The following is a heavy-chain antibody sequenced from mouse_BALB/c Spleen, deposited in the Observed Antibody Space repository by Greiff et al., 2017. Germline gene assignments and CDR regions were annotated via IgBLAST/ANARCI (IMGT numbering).Heavy chain of an antibody. D-gene: IGHD2-10*02. CDR1: GFTFSSYA. CDR3: ARKEGYGNCWYFDV. J-gene: IGHJ1*01. V-gene: IGHV5-9-1*01. CDR2: ISSGGSYT. Sequence: EVMLVESGGGLVKPGGSRKLSCAASGFTFSSYAMSWVRQTPVKRLEWVATISSGGSYTYYPDSVKGRFTISRDNAKNTLYLQMSSLRSEDTAMYYSARKEGYGNCWYFDVWGAGTTVTVSS.